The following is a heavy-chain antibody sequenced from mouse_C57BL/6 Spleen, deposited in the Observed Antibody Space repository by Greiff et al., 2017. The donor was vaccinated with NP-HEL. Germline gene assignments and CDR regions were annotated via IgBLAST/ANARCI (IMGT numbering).Heavy chain of an antibody. Sequence: VKLMESGAELVKPGASVKISCKASGYAFSSYWMNWVKQRPGKGLEWIGQIYPGDGDTNYNGKFKGKATLTADKSSSTAYMQLSSLTSEDSAVYFCARRRDNYDGFAYWGQGTLVTVSA. V-gene: IGHV1-80*01. J-gene: IGHJ3*01. D-gene: IGHD2-12*01. CDR2: IYPGDGDT. CDR3: ARRRDNYDGFAY. CDR1: GYAFSSYW.